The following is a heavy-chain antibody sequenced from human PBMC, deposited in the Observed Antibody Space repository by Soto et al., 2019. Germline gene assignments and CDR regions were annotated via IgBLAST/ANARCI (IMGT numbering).Heavy chain of an antibody. Sequence: GGSLRLSCAASGFTFSSYAMSWVRQAPGKGLEWVSAISGSGGSTYYADSVKGRFTISRDNSKNTLYLQMNSLRAEDTAVYYCAKTLVRGGTVNWFDPWGQGTLVTVSS. J-gene: IGHJ5*02. CDR3: AKTLVRGGTVNWFDP. CDR2: ISGSGGST. V-gene: IGHV3-23*01. D-gene: IGHD3-16*01. CDR1: GFTFSSYA.